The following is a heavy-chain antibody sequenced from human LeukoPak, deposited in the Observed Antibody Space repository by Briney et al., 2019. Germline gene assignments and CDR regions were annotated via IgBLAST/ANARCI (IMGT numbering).Heavy chain of an antibody. CDR2: ISSSSSTI. CDR3: AVPPSADYYYYVMDV. CDR1: GFTFSSYS. V-gene: IGHV3-48*01. Sequence: SGGPLRLSCAASGFTFSSYSMNWVRQAPGKGLEWVSYISSSSSTIYYADSVKGRFTISRDNAKNSLYLQMNSLRAEDTAVYYCAVPPSADYYYYVMDVWGQGTTVTVSS. J-gene: IGHJ6*02.